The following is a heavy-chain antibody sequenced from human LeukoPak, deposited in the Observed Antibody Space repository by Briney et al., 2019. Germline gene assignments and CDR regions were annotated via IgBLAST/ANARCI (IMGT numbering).Heavy chain of an antibody. J-gene: IGHJ6*03. Sequence: ASVKVSCKASGYTFTSYYMHWVRQAPGQGLEWMGIINPSGGSTSYAQKFQGRVTMTRDTSTSTVYMELSSLRSEDTAVYYCARGGGNPPYYYYYMDVWGKGTTVTVSS. CDR2: INPSGGST. CDR3: ARGGGNPPYYYYYMDV. V-gene: IGHV1-46*01. CDR1: GYTFTSYY. D-gene: IGHD4-23*01.